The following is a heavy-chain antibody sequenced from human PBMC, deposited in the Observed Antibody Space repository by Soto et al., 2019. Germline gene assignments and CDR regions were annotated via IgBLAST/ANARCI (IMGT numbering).Heavy chain of an antibody. CDR3: ARGRYGDY. CDR2: ISAHNGNT. J-gene: IGHJ4*02. Sequence: QVHLVQSGAEVKKPGASVKVSCKGSGYGFTTYGITWVRQAPGQGLEWMAWISAHNGNTNYAQKLQGRVTVTRDTSTSTAYMALRILRSDDTAVYYCARGRYGDYWGQGALVTVSS. CDR1: GYGFTTYG. D-gene: IGHD1-1*01. V-gene: IGHV1-18*01.